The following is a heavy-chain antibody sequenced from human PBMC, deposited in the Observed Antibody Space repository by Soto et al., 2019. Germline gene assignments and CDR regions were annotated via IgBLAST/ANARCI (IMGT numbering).Heavy chain of an antibody. CDR2: ISGSGGST. Sequence: GGSLRLSCAASGFTFSSYAMSWVRQAPGKGLEWVSAISGSGGSTYYADSVKGRFTISRDNSKNTLYLQMNSLRAEDTAVYYCAKTCTNGVCYTWPPPDFDYWGQGTLVTVSS. CDR1: GFTFSSYA. J-gene: IGHJ4*02. D-gene: IGHD2-8*01. CDR3: AKTCTNGVCYTWPPPDFDY. V-gene: IGHV3-23*01.